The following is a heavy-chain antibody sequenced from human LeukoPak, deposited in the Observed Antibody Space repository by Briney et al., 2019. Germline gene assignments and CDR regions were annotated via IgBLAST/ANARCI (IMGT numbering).Heavy chain of an antibody. D-gene: IGHD3-3*01. Sequence: GGSLRLSCAASGFRFSDFSMNWVRQAPGEGLEWISYISSSGSPIYYADSVKGRSTIARDNAKNSLFLQMNSLRAEDTAVYYCARVPKFSAIFGWGQGTTVTVSS. CDR1: GFRFSDFS. J-gene: IGHJ6*02. CDR3: ARVPKFSAIFG. V-gene: IGHV3-48*01. CDR2: ISSSGSPI.